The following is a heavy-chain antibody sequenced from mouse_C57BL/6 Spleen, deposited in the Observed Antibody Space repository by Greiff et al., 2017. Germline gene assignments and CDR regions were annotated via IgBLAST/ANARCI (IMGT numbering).Heavy chain of an antibody. J-gene: IGHJ2*01. V-gene: IGHV5-4*01. Sequence: VQLKQSGGGLVKPGGSLKLSCAASGFTFSSYAMSWVRQTPEKRLEWVATISDGGSYTYYPDNVKGRFTISRDNAKNNLYLQMSHLKSEDTAMYYCARDRGVTHYFDYWGQGTTLTVSS. D-gene: IGHD2-2*01. CDR1: GFTFSSYA. CDR3: ARDRGVTHYFDY. CDR2: ISDGGSYT.